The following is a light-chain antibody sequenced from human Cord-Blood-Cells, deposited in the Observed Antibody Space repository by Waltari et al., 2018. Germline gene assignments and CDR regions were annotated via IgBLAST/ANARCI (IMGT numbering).Light chain of an antibody. CDR3: SSYTSSLVV. J-gene: IGLJ2*01. Sequence: QSALTQPASVSGSPGQSITISCTGTSSDGGGYNYVSWYQQHPGKAPKLMIYDVSKRPSGVSNRFSGSKSGNTASLTISGLQAEDEADYYCSSYTSSLVVFGGGTKLTVL. V-gene: IGLV2-14*01. CDR1: SSDGGGYNY. CDR2: DVS.